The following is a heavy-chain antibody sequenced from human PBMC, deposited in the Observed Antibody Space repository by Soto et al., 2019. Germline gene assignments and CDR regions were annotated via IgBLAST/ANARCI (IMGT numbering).Heavy chain of an antibody. J-gene: IGHJ3*02. CDR2: LYDVDGT. D-gene: IGHD1-1*01. Sequence: DVHLVASGGGLIQPGASLRLSCAAFGFTVSGKKYVAWVRQPPGKGLEWVSALYDVDGTYYADSVKGRFTTSSDSSRTIVYLQIHSLRPDDTAVYFCASWHLQEHAYDIWGQGTTVTVSS. CDR1: GFTVSGKKY. V-gene: IGHV3-53*01. CDR3: ASWHLQEHAYDI.